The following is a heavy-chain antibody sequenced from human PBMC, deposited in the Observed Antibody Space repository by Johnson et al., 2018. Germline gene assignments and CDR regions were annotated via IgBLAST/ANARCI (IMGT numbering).Heavy chain of an antibody. CDR3: ARDYYGSGSRTPYYYYYGMDV. Sequence: VQLVESGGGLVKPGGSLRLSCAASGFTFSSYSVNWVRQAPGKGLEWVSSISSSSSYIYYADSVKGRFTISRDNAKNSLYLQKNSLRAEDTAVYYCARDYYGSGSRTPYYYYYGMDVWGQGTTVTVSS. D-gene: IGHD3-10*01. CDR2: ISSSSSYI. V-gene: IGHV3-21*01. CDR1: GFTFSSYS. J-gene: IGHJ6*02.